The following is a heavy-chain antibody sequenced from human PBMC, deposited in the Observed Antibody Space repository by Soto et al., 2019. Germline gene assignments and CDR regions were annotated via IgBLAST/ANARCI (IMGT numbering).Heavy chain of an antibody. Sequence: QVQLQESGPGLVKPSETLSLTCTVSGGSISSYYWSWIRQPPGKGLEWIGYIYYSGITNNNPSLKSRVTISVDTSKNQFSLKLSSVTAADTAVYYCARVSAGYWYFDLWGRGTLVTVSS. V-gene: IGHV4-59*01. CDR1: GGSISSYY. J-gene: IGHJ2*01. CDR3: ARVSAGYWYFDL. D-gene: IGHD6-19*01. CDR2: IYYSGIT.